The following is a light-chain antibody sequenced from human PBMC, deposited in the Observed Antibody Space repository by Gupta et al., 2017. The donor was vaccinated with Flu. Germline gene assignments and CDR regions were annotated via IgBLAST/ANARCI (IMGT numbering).Light chain of an antibody. Sequence: EIVLTPSPATLSLSPGERATLSCRASQSVSSYLAWYQQKPGQAPRLLIYDASNRATGIPARFSGSGSGTDFTLTISSLEPEDCAVYYCQRRSNWITFGQGTRLEIK. CDR1: QSVSSY. J-gene: IGKJ5*01. CDR3: QRRSNWIT. CDR2: DAS. V-gene: IGKV3-11*01.